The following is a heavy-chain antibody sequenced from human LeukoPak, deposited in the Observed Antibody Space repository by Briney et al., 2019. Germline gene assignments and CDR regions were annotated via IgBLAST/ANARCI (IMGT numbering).Heavy chain of an antibody. CDR3: ARVDCISTSCYIFDY. V-gene: IGHV4-34*01. J-gene: IGHJ4*02. CDR2: INHSGST. Sequence: SETLSLTCAVYGGSFSGYYWSWIRQPPGKGLEWIGEINHSGSTNYNPSLKSRVTISVDTSKNQFSLKLSSVIAADTAVYYCARVDCISTSCYIFDYWGQGTLVTVSS. CDR1: GGSFSGYY. D-gene: IGHD2-2*02.